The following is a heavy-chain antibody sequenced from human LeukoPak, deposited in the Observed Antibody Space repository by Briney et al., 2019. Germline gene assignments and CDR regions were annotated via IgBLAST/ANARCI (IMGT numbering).Heavy chain of an antibody. CDR1: GFTFSSYA. Sequence: GGSLRLSCAASGFTFSSYAMNWVRQAPGKGLEWVSAISGSGAKTYYADFVKGRFTISGDNSKNTLYLQMNSLRAEDTAVYYCARKPQYCSGGSCYSGNFDYWGQGTLVTVSS. D-gene: IGHD2-15*01. V-gene: IGHV3-23*01. CDR2: ISGSGAKT. J-gene: IGHJ4*02. CDR3: ARKPQYCSGGSCYSGNFDY.